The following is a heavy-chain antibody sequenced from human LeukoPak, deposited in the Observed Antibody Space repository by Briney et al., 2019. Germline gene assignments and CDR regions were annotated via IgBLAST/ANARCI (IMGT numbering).Heavy chain of an antibody. CDR1: GSTFSSYA. CDR3: ARGPVLGATVSAFDI. CDR2: IIPIFGTA. J-gene: IGHJ3*02. V-gene: IGHV1-69*01. Sequence: SVKVSCKASGSTFSSYAISWVRQAPGQGLEWMGGIIPIFGTANYAQKFQGRVTITADESTSTAYMELSSLRSEDTAVYYCARGPVLGATVSAFDIWGQGTMVTVSS. D-gene: IGHD1-26*01.